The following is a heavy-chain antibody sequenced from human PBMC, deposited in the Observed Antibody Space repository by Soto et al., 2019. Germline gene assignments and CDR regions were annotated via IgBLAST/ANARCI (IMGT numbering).Heavy chain of an antibody. CDR2: IIPMFGKA. D-gene: IGHD2-2*02. CDR3: ARGYRDGYYYAMDV. CDR1: GGTFSSYA. V-gene: IGHV1-69*01. Sequence: QVLLVQSGAEVKKPGSSVKVSCKASGGTFSSYAINWVRQAPGQGLEWMGGIIPMFGKANYAQNFRGRVTITADESTITAYMELSSLTSDDAAVYYCARGYRDGYYYAMDVWGQGTTVTVSS. J-gene: IGHJ6*02.